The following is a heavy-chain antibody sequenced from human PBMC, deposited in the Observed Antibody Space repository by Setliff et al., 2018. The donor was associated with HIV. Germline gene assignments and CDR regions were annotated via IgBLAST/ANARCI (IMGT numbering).Heavy chain of an antibody. J-gene: IGHJ4*02. V-gene: IGHV3-74*01. CDR1: GFDFSNYW. D-gene: IGHD1-26*01. CDR2: IDTDGSRT. CDR3: AKDGEWEQWPTHYFDY. Sequence: LRLSCAAAGFDFSNYWIHWVRQVAGKGLVWVSHIDTDGSRTAFADSVKGRFTISRDNSKNTLYLQMKSLRAEDTAVYYCAKDGEWEQWPTHYFDYWGQGTLVTVSS.